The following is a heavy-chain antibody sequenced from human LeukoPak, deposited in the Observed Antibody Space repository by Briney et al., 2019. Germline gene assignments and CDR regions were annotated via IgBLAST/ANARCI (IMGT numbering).Heavy chain of an antibody. CDR2: IISIFGTA. J-gene: IGHJ4*02. CDR1: GGTFSSYA. CDR3: AREYSITAYYFDY. Sequence: SVKVSCKASGGTFSSYAISWVRQAPGQGLEWMGGIISIFGTANYAQKFQGRVTITADESTSTAYMELSSLRSEDTAVYYCAREYSITAYYFDYWGQGTLVTVSS. V-gene: IGHV1-69*13. D-gene: IGHD6-13*01.